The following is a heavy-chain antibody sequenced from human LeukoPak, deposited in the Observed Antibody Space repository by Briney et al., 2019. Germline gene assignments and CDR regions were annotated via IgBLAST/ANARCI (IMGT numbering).Heavy chain of an antibody. Sequence: SETLSLTCAVYGGSFSGYYWSWIRQPPGKGLEWIGYIYYSGSTNYNPSLKSRVTISVDKSKKQFSLRLRSMTAADTAVYYCARSGWEPHFDYWGQGTLVTVSS. CDR1: GGSFSGYY. CDR2: IYYSGST. J-gene: IGHJ4*02. V-gene: IGHV4-59*01. CDR3: ARSGWEPHFDY. D-gene: IGHD1-26*01.